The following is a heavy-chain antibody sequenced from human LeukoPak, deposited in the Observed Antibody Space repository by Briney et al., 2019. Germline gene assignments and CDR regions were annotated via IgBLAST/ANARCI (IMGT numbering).Heavy chain of an antibody. CDR1: GYSFTTFH. CDR2: VNPDTGNT. V-gene: IGHV1-8*03. J-gene: IGHJ3*02. D-gene: IGHD3/OR15-3a*01. Sequence: RASVKVSCKAAGYSFTTFHINWVRQAPGQGPEWMGWVNPDTGNTGFAQKFQGRVTITQNSSVTTVYMELSSLTSEDTAVYYCARRGLVAGIYDLVYGFDIWGQGTMVTVSS. CDR3: ARRGLVAGIYDLVYGFDI.